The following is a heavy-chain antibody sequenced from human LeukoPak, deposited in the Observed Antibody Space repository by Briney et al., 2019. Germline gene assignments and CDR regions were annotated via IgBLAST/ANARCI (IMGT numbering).Heavy chain of an antibody. V-gene: IGHV3-20*04. Sequence: PGGSLRLSCAASGFTFDDYGMSWVRQAPGKGLEWVSGINWNGGSTGYADSVKGRFTISRDNAKNSLYLQMNSLRAEDTALYYCAKADRGSYYGLGDYFDYWGQGTPVTVSS. J-gene: IGHJ4*02. CDR3: AKADRGSYYGLGDYFDY. D-gene: IGHD1-26*01. CDR1: GFTFDDYG. CDR2: INWNGGST.